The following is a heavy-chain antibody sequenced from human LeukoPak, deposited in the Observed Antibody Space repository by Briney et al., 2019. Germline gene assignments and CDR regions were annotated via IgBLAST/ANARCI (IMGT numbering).Heavy chain of an antibody. CDR3: ARDEKIVGASGQDY. J-gene: IGHJ4*02. Sequence: GGSLRLSCAASGFTFGSYWMHWVRQAPGKGVVWVSRINTDGGDTIYADSVKGRFTISRDNAKNTLFLQMNSLRAEDTAVYYCARDEKIVGASGQDYWGQGTLVTVSS. V-gene: IGHV3-74*01. D-gene: IGHD1-26*01. CDR1: GFTFGSYW. CDR2: INTDGGDT.